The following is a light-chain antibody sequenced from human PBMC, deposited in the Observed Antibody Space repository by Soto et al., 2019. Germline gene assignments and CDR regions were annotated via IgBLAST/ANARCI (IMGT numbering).Light chain of an antibody. V-gene: IGLV2-14*01. J-gene: IGLJ1*01. CDR1: NSDVGGYDY. CDR3: SSYTSANTLGYV. CDR2: EVT. Sequence: QSALTQPASVSGSPGQSITISCTGTNSDVGGYDYVSWYQQHPGKAPKLIIYEVTYQPSGISNRFSGSKSGNTASLTISGLQPEDEADYYCSSYTSANTLGYVFGSGTKLTVL.